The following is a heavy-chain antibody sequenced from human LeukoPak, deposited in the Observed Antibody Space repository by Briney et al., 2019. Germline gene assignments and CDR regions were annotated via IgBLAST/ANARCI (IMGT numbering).Heavy chain of an antibody. CDR1: GGSIPSYY. CDR3: ARGAYSNYLSVGY. CDR2: LLYSGST. Sequence: SETLSLTCAISGGSIPSYYWSWIRQTPGKGLEWIGYLLYSGSTNYNPSLKSRVTMSIDTSKNQFSLKLRSVTAADTAVYYCARGAYSNYLSVGYWGQGILITVSS. J-gene: IGHJ4*02. D-gene: IGHD4-11*01. V-gene: IGHV4-59*01.